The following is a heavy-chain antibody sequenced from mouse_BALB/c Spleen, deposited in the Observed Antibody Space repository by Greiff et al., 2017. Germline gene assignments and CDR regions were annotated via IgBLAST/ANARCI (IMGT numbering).Heavy chain of an antibody. J-gene: IGHJ4*01. CDR3: ARTSYGKDAMDY. CDR2: IYPGNGDT. Sequence: QVQLQQPGAELVKPGASVKMSCKASGYTFTSYNMHWVKQTPGQGLEWIGAIYPGNGDTSYNQKFKGKATLTVDKSSSTAYMQLSSPTSEDSAVYYCARTSYGKDAMDYWGQGTSVTVSS. V-gene: IGHV1-12*01. CDR1: GYTFTSYN. D-gene: IGHD2-1*01.